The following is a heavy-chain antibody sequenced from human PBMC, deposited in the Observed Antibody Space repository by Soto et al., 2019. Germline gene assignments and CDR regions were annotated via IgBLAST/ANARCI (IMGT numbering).Heavy chain of an antibody. CDR1: GFTFSSYG. J-gene: IGHJ6*02. D-gene: IGHD3-3*01. CDR3: AKDDDLPERFLEWLGCMDV. Sequence: GGSLRLSCAASGFTFSSYGMHWVRQAPGKGLEWVAVISYDGSNKYYADSVKGRFTISRDNSKNTLYLQMNSLRAEDTAVYYCAKDDDLPERFLEWLGCMDVWGQGTTVTVSS. CDR2: ISYDGSNK. V-gene: IGHV3-30*18.